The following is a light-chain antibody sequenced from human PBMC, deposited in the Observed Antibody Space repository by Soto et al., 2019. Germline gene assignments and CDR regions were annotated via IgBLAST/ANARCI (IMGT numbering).Light chain of an antibody. CDR2: DVS. V-gene: IGLV2-14*03. CDR3: SSYTTSNTLV. J-gene: IGLJ2*01. Sequence: QSALTQPASVSGSPGQSITISCTGTSSDVGTYIYVSWYQQHPAKAPKLMIYDVSSRPSGVSDRFSGSKSGNTASLIISGLQAEDEADDYCSSYTTSNTLVFGGGTKLTVL. CDR1: SSDVGTYIY.